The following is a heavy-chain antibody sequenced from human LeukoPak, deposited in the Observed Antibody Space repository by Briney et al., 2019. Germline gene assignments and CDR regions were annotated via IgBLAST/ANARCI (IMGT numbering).Heavy chain of an antibody. CDR2: IRSKNYGGTT. J-gene: IGHJ4*02. V-gene: IGHV3-49*04. D-gene: IGHD5-18*01. CDR1: GFSLGDHS. Sequence: GGTLRLSRTASGFSLGDHSMGWVRQAPGKGLEWTGFIRSKNYGGTTEYAASVKGTFTISRDDSKSIPYLQMNSLKPEHTGVYYCAKRGYSYGYLDYWGQGTLVTVSS. CDR3: AKRGYSYGYLDY.